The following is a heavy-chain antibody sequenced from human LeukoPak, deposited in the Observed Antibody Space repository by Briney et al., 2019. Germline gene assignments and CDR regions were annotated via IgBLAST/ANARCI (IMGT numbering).Heavy chain of an antibody. J-gene: IGHJ4*02. CDR1: GGSVSRSDYY. V-gene: IGHV4-39*01. D-gene: IGHD6-19*01. CDR2: IYNSGRT. Sequence: PSQTLSLTCTVSGGSVSRSDYYWGWIRQPPGKGLEWIGTIYNSGRTYYNPSLKSRATVFVDTSRNEFSLKLNSVTAADTAVYYCARIADVAGTGIPDYWGQGTLVTVSS. CDR3: ARIADVAGTGIPDY.